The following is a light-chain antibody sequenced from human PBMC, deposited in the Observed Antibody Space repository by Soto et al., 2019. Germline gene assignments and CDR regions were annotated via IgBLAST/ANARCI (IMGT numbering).Light chain of an antibody. CDR2: DAS. V-gene: IGKV3-11*01. CDR3: QQSFSKFLYT. Sequence: EIVLTQSPATLSLSPGERATLSCRASQSVSSYLAWYQQKPGQAPRLLIYDASNRATGIPARFSGSGSGTDFTLTISSLEPEDFATYYCQQSFSKFLYTFGQGTKLEIK. CDR1: QSVSSY. J-gene: IGKJ2*01.